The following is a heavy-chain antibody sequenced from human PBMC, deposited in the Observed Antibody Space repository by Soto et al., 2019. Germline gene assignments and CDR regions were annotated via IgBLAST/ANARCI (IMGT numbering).Heavy chain of an antibody. J-gene: IGHJ6*02. V-gene: IGHV3-48*01. CDR2: ISSSSSTI. CDR1: GLTFSSYS. CDR3: AVGEESRYYYYGMDV. Sequence: EVQLVESGGGLVQRGGSLRLSCAASGLTFSSYSMNWVRQAPGKGLEWVSYISSSSSTIYYAASVKGRFTISRDNAKNSLYLQRNSLRVDDTAVYYCAVGEESRYYYYGMDVWGQGTTVTGSS.